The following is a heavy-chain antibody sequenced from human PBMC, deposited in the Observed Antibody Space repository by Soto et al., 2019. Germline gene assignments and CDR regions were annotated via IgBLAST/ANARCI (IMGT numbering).Heavy chain of an antibody. CDR1: GDSISNLDYF. CDR2: IYKSATT. CDR3: ASSSLYGMDV. V-gene: IGHV4-30-4*01. J-gene: IGHJ6*02. Sequence: SETLSLTCSVSGDSISNLDYFWAWIRQPPGQALEYIGYIYKSATTYYNPSFESRVAISVDTSKNQFSLKVSSVTAADTAVYYCASSSLYGMDVWGQGTTVTVSS.